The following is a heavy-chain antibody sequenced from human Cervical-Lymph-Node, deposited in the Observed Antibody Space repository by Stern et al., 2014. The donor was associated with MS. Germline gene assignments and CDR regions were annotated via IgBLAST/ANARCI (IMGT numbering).Heavy chain of an antibody. V-gene: IGHV4-59*01. CDR1: GGSMSSKY. CDR3: ARVTGRGTRQNWFDS. J-gene: IGHJ5*01. CDR2: VYSDGSP. D-gene: IGHD1-26*01. Sequence: VQLVESGPGLVKPSETVSLTCTVSGGSMSSKYWNWIRQPPGTGLEWTGYVYSDGSPNYNPSLKSRVIISLDTSTNQFSLSLTSVTAADTAVYYCARVTGRGTRQNWFDSWGQGTLVTVSS.